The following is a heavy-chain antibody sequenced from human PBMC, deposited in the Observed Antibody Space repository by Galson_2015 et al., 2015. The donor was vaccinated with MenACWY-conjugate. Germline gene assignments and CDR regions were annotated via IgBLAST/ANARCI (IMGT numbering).Heavy chain of an antibody. Sequence: SLRLSCAASGFTFSTYWMTWVRQAPGKGLEWVANIKPDGSEQYYVDSVKGRFTITRDNAKNSLFLQRNSLRVENTAAYYWTRGHLKRDSWGQGTLVTVSS. CDR1: GFTFSTYW. CDR3: TRGHLKRDS. CDR2: IKPDGSEQ. J-gene: IGHJ5*01. V-gene: IGHV3-7*01.